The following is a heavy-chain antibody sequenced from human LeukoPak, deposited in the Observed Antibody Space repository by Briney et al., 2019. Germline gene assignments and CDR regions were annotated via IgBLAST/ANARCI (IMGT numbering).Heavy chain of an antibody. CDR3: ARDRAVRGVKRHFDY. CDR2: IYHSGST. CDR1: GGSISSSNW. J-gene: IGHJ4*02. D-gene: IGHD3-10*01. Sequence: SGTLSLTCAVSGGSISSSNWWSWVRQPPGKGLEWIGEIYHSGSTNYNPSLKSRVTISVDKSKNQFSLKLSSVTAADTAVYYCARDRAVRGVKRHFDYWGQGTLVTVSS. V-gene: IGHV4-4*02.